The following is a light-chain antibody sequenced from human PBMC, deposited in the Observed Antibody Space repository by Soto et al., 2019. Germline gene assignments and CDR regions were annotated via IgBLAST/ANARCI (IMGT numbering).Light chain of an antibody. J-gene: IGLJ1*01. Sequence: QSVLTQSPSASASLGASVKLTCTLSSGHSSYAIAWHQQQPEKGPRYLMKLNSDGSHTKGDGIPDRFSGSSSGAERYLTISSRQSEDEADYYCQTWGTGTSYVFGTGTKVTVL. CDR1: SGHSSYA. CDR3: QTWGTGTSYV. CDR2: LNSDGSH. V-gene: IGLV4-69*01.